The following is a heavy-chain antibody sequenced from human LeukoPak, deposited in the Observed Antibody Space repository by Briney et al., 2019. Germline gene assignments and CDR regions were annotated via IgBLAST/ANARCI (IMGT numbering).Heavy chain of an antibody. CDR3: ARAVAGTGYFDH. J-gene: IGHJ4*02. Sequence: SETLSLTCTVSGGSISSSSYYWGWIRQPPGKGLEWIGSIYYSGSTYYNPSLKSRVTISVDTSKNQFSLKLSSVTAADTAVYYCARAVAGTGYFDHWGQGTLVTVSS. CDR1: GGSISSSSYY. D-gene: IGHD6-19*01. V-gene: IGHV4-39*01. CDR2: IYYSGST.